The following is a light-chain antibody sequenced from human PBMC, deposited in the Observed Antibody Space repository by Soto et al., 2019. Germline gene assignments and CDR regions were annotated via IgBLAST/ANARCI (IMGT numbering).Light chain of an antibody. Sequence: DIQMTQSPSTLSASVGDRVTITCRASQNISFSLAWYQQKPGKAPKLLIYNASTLQSGVPSRFSGSESGTEFILTISGLQTDDFASYYCQHYHGYPLTFGQGTKVDI. V-gene: IGKV1-5*01. CDR2: NAS. J-gene: IGKJ1*01. CDR1: QNISFS. CDR3: QHYHGYPLT.